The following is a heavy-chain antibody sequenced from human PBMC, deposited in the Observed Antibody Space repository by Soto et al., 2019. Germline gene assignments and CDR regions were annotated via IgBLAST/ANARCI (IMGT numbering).Heavy chain of an antibody. V-gene: IGHV4-31*03. D-gene: IGHD6-13*01. CDR3: ARAKKGIAAAENWFDP. CDR2: IYYSGST. Sequence: SETLSLTCTVSGGSISSGGYYWSWIRQHPGKDLEWIGYIYYSGSTHYNPSLKSRVTISVDTSKNQFSLKLSSVTAADTAVYYCARAKKGIAAAENWFDPWGQGTLVTVSS. CDR1: GGSISSGGYY. J-gene: IGHJ5*02.